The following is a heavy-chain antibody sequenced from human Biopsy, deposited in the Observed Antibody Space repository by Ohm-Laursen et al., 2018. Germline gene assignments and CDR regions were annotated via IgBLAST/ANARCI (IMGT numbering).Heavy chain of an antibody. J-gene: IGHJ6*02. Sequence: SLRLSCAASGFTFDDYGMHWVRQAPGKGLEWVSIISWDGSTTYYADSVKGRFTISRDNSKNSLYLQMNSLRAEDTALYYCARAFRGQYFYYYYGMDVWGQGTTVTVSS. CDR3: ARAFRGQYFYYYYGMDV. D-gene: IGHD3-9*01. V-gene: IGHV3-43D*04. CDR2: ISWDGSTT. CDR1: GFTFDDYG.